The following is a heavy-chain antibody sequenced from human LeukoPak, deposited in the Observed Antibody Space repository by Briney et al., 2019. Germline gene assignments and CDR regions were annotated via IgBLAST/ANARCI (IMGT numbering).Heavy chain of an antibody. D-gene: IGHD3-10*01. Sequence: GASVKVSCKASGYTFTGYYMHWVRQAPGQGLEWMGWINPNTGGRNYAQKFQGRVTMTRDTSISTAYMELSRLRSDDTAVYYCARAGITMIRGVIIHWFDPWGQGTLVTVSS. J-gene: IGHJ5*02. CDR1: GYTFTGYY. CDR2: INPNTGGR. CDR3: ARAGITMIRGVIIHWFDP. V-gene: IGHV1-2*02.